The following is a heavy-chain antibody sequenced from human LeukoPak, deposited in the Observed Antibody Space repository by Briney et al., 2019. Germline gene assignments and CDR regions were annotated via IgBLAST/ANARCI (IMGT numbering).Heavy chain of an antibody. CDR2: MNPKSGNT. V-gene: IGHV1-8*03. CDR3: ARSRVMEGWFDP. D-gene: IGHD2-2*01. Sequence: GASVNVSCKASGYTFTRYDINWVRQATGQGLERMGWMNPKSGNTGHAQKFQGRVTITRDTSISTVYMELSSLRSEDTAVYYCARSRVMEGWFDPWGQGTLVTVSS. J-gene: IGHJ5*02. CDR1: GYTFTRYD.